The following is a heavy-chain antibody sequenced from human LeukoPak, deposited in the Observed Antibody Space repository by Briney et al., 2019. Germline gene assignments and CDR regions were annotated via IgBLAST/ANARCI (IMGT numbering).Heavy chain of an antibody. J-gene: IGHJ4*02. CDR1: AFTFSSYS. V-gene: IGHV3-21*01. CDR2: ISSSSSYI. CDR3: ASGSDIVVVPAPSY. Sequence: GGSLRLSCAASAFTFSSYSMNWVRQAPGKGLEWVSSISSSSSYIYYADSVKGRFTISRDNAKNSLYLQMNSLRAEDTAVYYCASGSDIVVVPAPSYWGQGTLVTVSS. D-gene: IGHD2-2*01.